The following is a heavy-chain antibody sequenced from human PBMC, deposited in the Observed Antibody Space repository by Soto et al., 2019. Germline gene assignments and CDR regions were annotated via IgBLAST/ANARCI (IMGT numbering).Heavy chain of an antibody. D-gene: IGHD3-10*01. J-gene: IGHJ6*02. Sequence: QVQLQQWGAGLLKPSETLSLTCAVSGESFSDYFWSWIRQPPGKGLECIGEIDQTGRTNYNPSLKSRVIMSVDTSKNQFSLNLSSVTAADTAMYYCARGVGSGRDYGLDVWGQGTTVTVS. CDR3: ARGVGSGRDYGLDV. CDR2: IDQTGRT. V-gene: IGHV4-34*01. CDR1: GESFSDYF.